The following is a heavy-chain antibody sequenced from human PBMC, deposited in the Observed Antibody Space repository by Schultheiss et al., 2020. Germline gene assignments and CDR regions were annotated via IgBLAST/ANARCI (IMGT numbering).Heavy chain of an antibody. D-gene: IGHD4-17*01. Sequence: SETLSLTCTVSGYSISSGYYWGWIRQPPGKGLEWIGSIYHSGSTYYNPSLKSRVTISVDTSKNQFSLKLSSVTAADTAVYYCARHLEEDGDFLFDYWGQGTLVTVSS. CDR3: ARHLEEDGDFLFDY. J-gene: IGHJ4*02. CDR1: GYSISSGYY. V-gene: IGHV4-38-2*02. CDR2: IYHSGST.